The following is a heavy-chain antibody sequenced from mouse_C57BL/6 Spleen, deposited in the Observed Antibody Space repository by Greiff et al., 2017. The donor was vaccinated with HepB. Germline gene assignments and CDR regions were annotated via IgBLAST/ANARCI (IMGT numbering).Heavy chain of an antibody. CDR3: ARDYSKRGYYAMDY. CDR2: IYPGSGNT. J-gene: IGHJ4*01. CDR1: GYTFTDYY. V-gene: IGHV1-76*01. Sequence: VQLQQSGAELVRPGASVKLSCKASGYTFTDYYINWVKQRPGQGLEWIARIYPGSGNTYYNEKFKGKATLTAEKSSSTAYMQLSSLTSEDSAVYFCARDYSKRGYYAMDYWGQGTSVTVSS. D-gene: IGHD2-5*01.